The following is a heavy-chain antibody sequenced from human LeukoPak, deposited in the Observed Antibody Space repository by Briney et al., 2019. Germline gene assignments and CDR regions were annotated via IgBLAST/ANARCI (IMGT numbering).Heavy chain of an antibody. CDR1: GGSFSGYY. Sequence: SETLSLTCAVYGGSFSGYYWSWIRQPPGKGLEWIGEINHSGSTNYNPSLKSRVTISVDTSKNQFSLKLSSVTAADTAVYYCASRVTMVRGVIHNWFDPWGQGTLVTVSS. J-gene: IGHJ5*02. D-gene: IGHD3-10*01. CDR3: ASRVTMVRGVIHNWFDP. CDR2: INHSGST. V-gene: IGHV4-34*01.